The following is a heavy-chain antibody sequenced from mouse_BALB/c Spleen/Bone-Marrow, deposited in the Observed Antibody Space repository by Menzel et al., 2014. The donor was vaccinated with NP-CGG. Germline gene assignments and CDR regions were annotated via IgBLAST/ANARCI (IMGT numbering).Heavy chain of an antibody. J-gene: IGHJ2*01. CDR2: IRNKADGYTT. D-gene: IGHD4-1*01. Sequence: EVMLVESGGGLVQPGGSLRLSCATSGFTFTDYYMSWVRQPPGKALEWLGFIRNKADGYTTEYSASVKGRFTISRDNSQSILYLQMNTLRAEDSATYYCARDPLGRGNYWCQGTTLTVSS. CDR3: ARDPLGRGNY. CDR1: GFTFTDYY. V-gene: IGHV7-3*02.